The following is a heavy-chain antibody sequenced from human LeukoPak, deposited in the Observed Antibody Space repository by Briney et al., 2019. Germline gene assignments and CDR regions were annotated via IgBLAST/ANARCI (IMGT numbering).Heavy chain of an antibody. Sequence: PSETLSLTCGVSGGSITNTNYWTWVRQPPGKGLEWVGEVNLQGSTNYNPSLMGRVAISVDTSENHISLQLTSVTAADTAVYYCAREGGPYRPLDYSGQGTLVTVSS. CDR1: GGSITNTNY. CDR3: AREGGPYRPLDY. V-gene: IGHV4-4*02. J-gene: IGHJ4*02. CDR2: VNLQGST.